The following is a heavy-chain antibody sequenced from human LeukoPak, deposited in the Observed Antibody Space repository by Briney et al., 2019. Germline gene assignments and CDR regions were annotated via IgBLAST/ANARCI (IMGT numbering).Heavy chain of an antibody. CDR3: ARGSMIPINAAGRYNWFDP. CDR1: GYTFTSYD. V-gene: IGHV1-8*01. Sequence: ASVKVSCKASGYTFTSYDINWVRQATGQGLEWMGWMNPNSANTGYAQKFQGRVTLTTNTSISTAYMELSSLRAEDTAVYYCARGSMIPINAAGRYNWFDPWGQGTLVTVSS. J-gene: IGHJ5*02. CDR2: MNPNSANT. D-gene: IGHD3-16*01.